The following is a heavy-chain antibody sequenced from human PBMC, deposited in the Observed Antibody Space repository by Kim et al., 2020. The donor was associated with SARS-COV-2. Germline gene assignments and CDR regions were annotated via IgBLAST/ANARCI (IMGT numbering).Heavy chain of an antibody. Sequence: YANTVTGHVTITRDKDKKYLHLKLNSLRAEHTAVYYCARGPNYSPFDYWGQGTLVTVSS. V-gene: IGHV3-48*03. CDR3: ARGPNYSPFDY. D-gene: IGHD4-4*01. J-gene: IGHJ4*02.